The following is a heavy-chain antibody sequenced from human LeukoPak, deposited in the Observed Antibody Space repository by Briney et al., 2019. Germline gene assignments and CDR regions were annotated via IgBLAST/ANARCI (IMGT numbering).Heavy chain of an antibody. V-gene: IGHV3-21*01. CDR3: ARESEYSTNAFDY. CDR2: ISSSSSYI. J-gene: IGHJ4*02. D-gene: IGHD6-6*01. Sequence: GGSLGLSCAASGFTFSSYSMNWARQAPGKGLEWVSSISSSSSYIHYADSVKGRFTISRDNAKNSLYLQMNSLRAEDTAVYYCARESEYSTNAFDYWGQGTLVTVSS. CDR1: GFTFSSYS.